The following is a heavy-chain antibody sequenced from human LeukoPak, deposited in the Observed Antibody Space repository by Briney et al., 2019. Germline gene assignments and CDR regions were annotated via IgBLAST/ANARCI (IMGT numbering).Heavy chain of an antibody. V-gene: IGHV3-48*01. J-gene: IGHJ5*02. CDR3: ARDDFIGYCSSTSCLNWFDP. Sequence: GGSLRLSCAASGFTFSTYSMKWVRQAPGKGLEWVSYISGSGGTMYYADSVKGRFTISRDNAKNSLYLQMNSLRAEDTAVYYCARDDFIGYCSSTSCLNWFDPWGQGTLVTVSS. CDR1: GFTFSTYS. D-gene: IGHD2-2*01. CDR2: ISGSGGTM.